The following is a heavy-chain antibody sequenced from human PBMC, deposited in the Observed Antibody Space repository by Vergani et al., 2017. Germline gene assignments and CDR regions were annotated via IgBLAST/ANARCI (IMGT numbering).Heavy chain of an antibody. D-gene: IGHD3-22*01. Sequence: QVQLVESGGGVVQPGRSLRLSCAASGFTFSSYGMHWVRQAPGKGLEWVAVIWYDGSNKYYADSVKGRFTISRDNSKNTLYLQMNSLRAEDPAVYYCARTPPRNRGYSGYDPDYYYDSSGYLDYWGQGTLVTVSS. CDR1: GFTFSSYG. V-gene: IGHV3-33*01. CDR3: ARTPPRNRGYSGYDPDYYYDSSGYLDY. J-gene: IGHJ4*02. CDR2: IWYDGSNK.